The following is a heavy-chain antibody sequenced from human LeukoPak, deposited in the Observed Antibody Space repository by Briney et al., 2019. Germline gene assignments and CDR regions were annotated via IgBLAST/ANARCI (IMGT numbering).Heavy chain of an antibody. Sequence: GASVKVSCKAAGYSFVSYYMHWVRQAPGQGLEWMAIINPSGGSTSYAQKFQGRVTMTRDTSTSIVYMELSSLRSEDTAVYYCARVYGSGSPPDYWGQGTLVTVSS. D-gene: IGHD3-10*01. CDR3: ARVYGSGSPPDY. CDR2: INPSGGST. CDR1: GYSFVSYY. V-gene: IGHV1-46*01. J-gene: IGHJ4*02.